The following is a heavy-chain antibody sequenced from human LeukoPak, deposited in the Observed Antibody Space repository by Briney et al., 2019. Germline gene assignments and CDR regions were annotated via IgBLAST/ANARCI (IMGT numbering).Heavy chain of an antibody. Sequence: ASVKVSCKASGYTFTGYYMHWVRQAPGQGLEWMGRINPNSGGTNYAQKFQGRVTMTRDTSISTAYMELSRLRSDDTAVYCCARAASITIFGVVRYYFDYWGQGTLVTVSS. CDR3: ARAASITIFGVVRYYFDY. V-gene: IGHV1-2*06. CDR1: GYTFTGYY. D-gene: IGHD3-3*01. J-gene: IGHJ4*02. CDR2: INPNSGGT.